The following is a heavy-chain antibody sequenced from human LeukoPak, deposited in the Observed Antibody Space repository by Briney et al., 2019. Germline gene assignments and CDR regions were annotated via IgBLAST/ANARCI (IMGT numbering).Heavy chain of an antibody. Sequence: PGGSLRLSCAASGFPFPGYWMTWFRQAPGKRPEWVANINQGGSETNYVESVRGRFNISRDKAKISLYLQMNNLRAEDTAVYDCATDRKVGTWDPRFDYWGQGALVTVSS. CDR3: ATDRKVGTWDPRFDY. D-gene: IGHD4-23*01. CDR2: INQGGSET. CDR1: GFPFPGYW. V-gene: IGHV3-7*01. J-gene: IGHJ4*02.